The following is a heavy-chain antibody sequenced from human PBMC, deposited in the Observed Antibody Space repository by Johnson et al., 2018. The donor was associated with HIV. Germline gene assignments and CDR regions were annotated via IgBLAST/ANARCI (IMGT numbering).Heavy chain of an antibody. CDR1: GFSFSNTW. V-gene: IGHV3-15*02. D-gene: IGHD2-21*01. J-gene: IGHJ3*01. Sequence: VQLVESGGTLVKPGGSLRLSCAASGFSFSNTWLSWVRQAPGKGLEWVARIKRKSDGGTTDYAAPVKGSFSISRDDSKSTVYLQMNSLKTEDSAVYYCTTDLIVVIPIGAFDVWGQGTTVTVSS. CDR3: TTDLIVVIPIGAFDV. CDR2: IKRKSDGGTT.